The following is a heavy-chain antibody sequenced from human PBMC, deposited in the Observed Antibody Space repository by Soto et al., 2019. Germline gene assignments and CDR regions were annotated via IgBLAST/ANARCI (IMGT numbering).Heavy chain of an antibody. Sequence: TLSLTCTVAGDSISSFHWSWIRQPPGKGLEWIGYIYYSGSTNYNPSLKSRVTISVDTSKNQFSLKLSSVTAADTAVYYCARYDCSGGSCYNNNWFDPWGQGTLVTVSS. V-gene: IGHV4-59*08. CDR3: ARYDCSGGSCYNNNWFDP. CDR1: GDSISSFH. D-gene: IGHD2-15*01. CDR2: IYYSGST. J-gene: IGHJ5*02.